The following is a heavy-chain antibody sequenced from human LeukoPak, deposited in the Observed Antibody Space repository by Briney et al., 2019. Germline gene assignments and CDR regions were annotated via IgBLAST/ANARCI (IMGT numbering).Heavy chain of an antibody. Sequence: SETLSLTCTVSGGSISSSSYYWGWIRQPPGKGLEWIGSIYYSGSTYYNPSLKSRVTISVDTSKNQFSLKLSSVTAADTAVYYCARQTSSTSCFDYWGQGTLVTVSP. CDR1: GGSISSSSYY. CDR3: ARQTSSTSCFDY. D-gene: IGHD2-2*01. CDR2: IYYSGST. J-gene: IGHJ4*02. V-gene: IGHV4-39*01.